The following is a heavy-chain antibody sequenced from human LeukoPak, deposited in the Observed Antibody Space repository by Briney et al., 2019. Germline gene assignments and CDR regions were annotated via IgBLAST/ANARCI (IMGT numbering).Heavy chain of an antibody. Sequence: GGSLRLSCAASGFTFSGYWMSWVRQAPGKGLEWVANVKQDGSDKYYVDSVKGRFTISRDNPKNTLYLQMNSLRAEDTAVYYCARVPTQQLVLGYFDYWGQGTLVTVSS. CDR1: GFTFSGYW. CDR2: VKQDGSDK. V-gene: IGHV3-7*01. D-gene: IGHD6-13*01. CDR3: ARVPTQQLVLGYFDY. J-gene: IGHJ4*02.